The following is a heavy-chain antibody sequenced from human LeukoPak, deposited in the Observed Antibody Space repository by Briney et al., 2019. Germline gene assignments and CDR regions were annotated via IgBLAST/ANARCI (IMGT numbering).Heavy chain of an antibody. CDR1: GFTFDDYS. CDR2: ISWNSGNI. D-gene: IGHD5-24*01. V-gene: IGHV3-9*01. CDR3: VKDIEGYNLYYFDY. Sequence: GRSLRLSCAASGFTFDDYSMHWVRQAPGKGLEWVSGISWNSGNICYADSVKGRFTISRDNAKNSLYLQMNSLRAEDTALYYCVKDIEGYNLYYFDYWGQGTLVSVSS. J-gene: IGHJ4*02.